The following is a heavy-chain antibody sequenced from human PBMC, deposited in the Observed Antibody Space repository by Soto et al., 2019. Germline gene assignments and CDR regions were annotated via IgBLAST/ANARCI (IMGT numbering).Heavy chain of an antibody. CDR3: AREEAAIFDN. CDR2: ISYDRSHK. Sequence: QVQLVESGGGVVQPGRSLRLSCSASKFTFSSYAMHWVRQAPGKGLEWVAVISYDRSHKNHADSVKGRFIISRDNSEDTLYLQMNSLRTEDTAVYYCAREEAAIFDNWGQGTLVTVSS. V-gene: IGHV3-30-3*01. D-gene: IGHD2-2*02. CDR1: KFTFSSYA. J-gene: IGHJ4*02.